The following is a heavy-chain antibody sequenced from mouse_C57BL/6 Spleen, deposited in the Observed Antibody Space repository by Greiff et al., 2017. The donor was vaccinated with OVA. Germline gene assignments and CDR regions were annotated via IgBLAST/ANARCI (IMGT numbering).Heavy chain of an antibody. Sequence: VQLVESGPGLVQPSQSLSITCTVSGFSLTSYGVHWVRQSPGKGLEWLGVIWSGGSTDYNAAFISRLSISKDNSKSQVFFKMNSLQADDTAIYYCASPFITTVVATDYYAMDYWGQGTSVTVSS. CDR3: ASPFITTVVATDYYAMDY. CDR2: IWSGGST. D-gene: IGHD1-1*01. J-gene: IGHJ4*01. V-gene: IGHV2-2*01. CDR1: GFSLTSYG.